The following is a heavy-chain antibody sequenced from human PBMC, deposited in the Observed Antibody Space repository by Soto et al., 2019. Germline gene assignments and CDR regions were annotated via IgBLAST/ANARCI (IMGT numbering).Heavy chain of an antibody. J-gene: IGHJ4*02. V-gene: IGHV1-2*02. CDR3: AREGYCDSSDYPFDY. CDR1: GYSFSGYF. D-gene: IGHD3-22*01. Sequence: ASVKVSCKASGYSFSGYFIHWVRQAPGQGLEWMGWINPYSGDTKYAQHFQGRVTMTTDTPFSTAYMQLSGPRTDDTDEYYCAREGYCDSSDYPFDYWGQGTLVTVSS. CDR2: INPYSGDT.